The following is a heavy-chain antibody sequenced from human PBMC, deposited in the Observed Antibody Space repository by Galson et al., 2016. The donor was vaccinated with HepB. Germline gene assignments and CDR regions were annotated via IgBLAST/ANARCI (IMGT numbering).Heavy chain of an antibody. J-gene: IGHJ4*02. V-gene: IGHV3-33*01. D-gene: IGHD6-19*01. CDR3: AREAAVAAFAVLWG. Sequence: SLRLSCAASGFTFSSHGMHWVRQTPGKELEWVALIWSDGSNKYYADSVKGRFTISRDNSKNTLYLRMNSLTADDTAVYSCAREAAVAAFAVLWGWGQGTLVTVSS. CDR2: IWSDGSNK. CDR1: GFTFSSHG.